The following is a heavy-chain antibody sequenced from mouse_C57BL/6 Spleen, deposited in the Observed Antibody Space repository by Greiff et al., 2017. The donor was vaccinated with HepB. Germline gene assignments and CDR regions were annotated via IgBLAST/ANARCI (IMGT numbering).Heavy chain of an antibody. CDR1: GYTFTSYW. J-gene: IGHJ4*01. CDR2: IHPNSGST. CDR3: ARDTTVVAKGFYAMDY. D-gene: IGHD1-1*01. V-gene: IGHV1-64*01. Sequence: QVQLQQPRAELVKPGASVKLSCKASGYTFTSYWMHWVKQRPGQGLEWIGMIHPNSGSTNYNEKFKSKATLTVDKSSSTAYMQLSSLTSEDSAVYYCARDTTVVAKGFYAMDYWGQGTSVTVSS.